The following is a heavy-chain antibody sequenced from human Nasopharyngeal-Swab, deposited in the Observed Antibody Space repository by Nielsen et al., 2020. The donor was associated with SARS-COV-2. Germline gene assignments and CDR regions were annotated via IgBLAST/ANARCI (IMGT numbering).Heavy chain of an antibody. CDR3: ARARYSSSWYEYYCYYYGMDV. CDR1: GYTFTSYA. J-gene: IGHJ6*02. V-gene: IGHV7-4-1*02. D-gene: IGHD6-13*01. Sequence: ASVKVSCKASGYTFTSYAMNWVRQAPGQGLEWMGWINTNTGNPTYAQGFTGRFVFSLDTSVSTAYLQISSLKAEDTAVYYCARARYSSSWYEYYCYYYGMDVWGQGTTVTVSS. CDR2: INTNTGNP.